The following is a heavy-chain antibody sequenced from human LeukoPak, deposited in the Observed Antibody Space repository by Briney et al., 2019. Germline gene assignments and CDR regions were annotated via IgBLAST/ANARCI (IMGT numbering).Heavy chain of an antibody. V-gene: IGHV1-69*04. Sequence: SVKVSYKASGGTFSSYAISWVRQAPGQGLEWMGRIIPILGIANYAQKFQGRVTITADKSTSTAYMELSSLRSEDTAVYYCARTSSTSKNWFDPWGQGTLVTVSS. CDR1: GGTFSSYA. CDR2: IIPILGIA. J-gene: IGHJ5*02. CDR3: ARTSSTSKNWFDP. D-gene: IGHD2-2*01.